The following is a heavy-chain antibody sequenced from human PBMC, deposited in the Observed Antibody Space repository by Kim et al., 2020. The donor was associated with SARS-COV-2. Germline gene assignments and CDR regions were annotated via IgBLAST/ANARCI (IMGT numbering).Heavy chain of an antibody. CDR3: AAPRPTRGVVSAPYYYYGMDV. V-gene: IGHV1-58*01. J-gene: IGHJ6*02. D-gene: IGHD3-3*01. Sequence: SVKVSCKASGFTFTSSAVQWVRQARGQRLEWIGWIVVGSGNTNYAQKFQERVTITRDMSTSTAYMELSSLRSEDTAVYYCAAPRPTRGVVSAPYYYYGMDVWGQGTTVTVSS. CDR1: GFTFTSSA. CDR2: IVVGSGNT.